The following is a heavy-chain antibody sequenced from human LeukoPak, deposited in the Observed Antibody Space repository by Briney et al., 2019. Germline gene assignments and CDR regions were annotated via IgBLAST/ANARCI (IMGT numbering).Heavy chain of an antibody. CDR2: INHSGST. V-gene: IGHV4-34*01. D-gene: IGHD4-23*01. CDR1: GGSFSGYY. CDR3: ARVSAVVTLGY. J-gene: IGHJ4*02. Sequence: ASETLSLTCAVYGGSFSGYYWSWIRQPPGKRLEWIGEINHSGSTNYNPSLKSRVTISVDTSKNQFSLKLSSVTAADTAVYYCARVSAVVTLGYWGQGTLVTVYS.